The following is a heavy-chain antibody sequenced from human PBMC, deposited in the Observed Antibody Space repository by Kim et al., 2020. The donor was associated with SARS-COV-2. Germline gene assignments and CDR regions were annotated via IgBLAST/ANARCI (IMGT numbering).Heavy chain of an antibody. Sequence: ASVKVSCKASGYTFTSYDINWVRQATGQGLEWMGWMNPNSGNTGYAQKFQGRVTMTRNTSISTAYMELSSLRSEETAVYYCARTSYYDFWSGFLTNYYYYYMDVWGKGTTVTVSS. CDR1: GYTFTSYD. D-gene: IGHD3-3*01. V-gene: IGHV1-8*01. CDR2: MNPNSGNT. CDR3: ARTSYYDFWSGFLTNYYYYYMDV. J-gene: IGHJ6*03.